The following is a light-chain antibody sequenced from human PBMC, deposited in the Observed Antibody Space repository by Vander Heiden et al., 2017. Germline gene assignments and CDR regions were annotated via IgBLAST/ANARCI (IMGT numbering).Light chain of an antibody. V-gene: IGKV3-15*01. Sequence: IVMTQSPATLSVSPGERATLSCRAGQSISTNIAWYQQKPGQAPRLLMYGASTRATGIAARFSGGGYGTDFTLTISSGQSDDFAVYYCQQHNNWPPVTFGQGTLMDIK. CDR2: GAS. CDR3: QQHNNWPPVT. J-gene: IGKJ5*01. CDR1: QSISTN.